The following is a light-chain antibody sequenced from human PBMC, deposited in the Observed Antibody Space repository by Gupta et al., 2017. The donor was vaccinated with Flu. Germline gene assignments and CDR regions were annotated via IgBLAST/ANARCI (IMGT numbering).Light chain of an antibody. J-gene: IGLJ3*02. CDR3: AVWDDSLSAWV. CDR1: SSNIGGNF. Sequence: QSVLTQPPSASGTPGQRVSISCSGSSSNIGGNFVYWFRQVPGTAPKLVIYRNDRRPSGVPGRFSGSKSGASTSLAISGLRSEDEADYYCAVWDDSLSAWVFGGGTKLTVL. CDR2: RND. V-gene: IGLV1-47*01.